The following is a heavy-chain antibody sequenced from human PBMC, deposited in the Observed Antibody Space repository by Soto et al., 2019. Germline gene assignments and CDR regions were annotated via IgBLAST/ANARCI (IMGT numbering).Heavy chain of an antibody. CDR2: IKQDGSEK. V-gene: IGHV3-7*05. D-gene: IGHD6-6*01. CDR1: GFTFSSYW. CDR3: GIDSSSGSGCVDY. J-gene: IGHJ4*02. Sequence: GGSLRLSCAASGFTFSSYWMSWVRQAPGKGLEWVANIKQDGSEKYYVDSVKGRFTISRDNAKNSLYLQMNSLRAENTAVYYCGIDSSSGSGCVDYWGQGTLVTVSS.